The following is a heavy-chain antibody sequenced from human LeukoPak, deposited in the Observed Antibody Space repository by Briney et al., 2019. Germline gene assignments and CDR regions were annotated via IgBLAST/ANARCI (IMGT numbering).Heavy chain of an antibody. CDR1: GYTFTSYG. V-gene: IGHV1-18*01. D-gene: IGHD5-12*01. CDR3: AREGYSGYDSPYFDY. CDR2: ISAYNGNT. Sequence: GASVKVSCKASGYTFTSYGIIWVRQAPGQGLEWIGWISAYNGNTNYAQKLQGRVTMTTDTSTSTAYMELRSLRSDDTAVYYCAREGYSGYDSPYFDYWGQGTLVTVSS. J-gene: IGHJ4*02.